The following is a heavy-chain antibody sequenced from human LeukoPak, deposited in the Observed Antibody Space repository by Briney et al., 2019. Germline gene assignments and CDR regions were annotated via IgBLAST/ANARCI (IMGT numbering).Heavy chain of an antibody. CDR1: GGSISSYY. D-gene: IGHD2-15*01. V-gene: IGHV4-59*01. CDR2: IYYSGST. CDR3: AKSEMYCNGGICYPYYYMDV. J-gene: IGHJ6*03. Sequence: SETLSLTCTVSGGSISSYYWSWIRQPPGKGLEWIGYIYYSGSTNYNPSLKSRVTISVDTSKNQFSLKLSSVTAADTAVYYCAKSEMYCNGGICYPYYYMDVWGKGTTVTVSS.